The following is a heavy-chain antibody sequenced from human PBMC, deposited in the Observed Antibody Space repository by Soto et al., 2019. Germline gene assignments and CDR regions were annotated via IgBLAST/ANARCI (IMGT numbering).Heavy chain of an antibody. J-gene: IGHJ4*02. CDR1: GDAFRSYA. CDR3: AREGSGYNF. V-gene: IGHV1-69*13. D-gene: IGHD5-12*01. CDR2: IVPVFGRP. Sequence: AAVRFSCKASGDAFRSYAINWVRQAPGQGLEWMGGIVPVFGRPNYAQRFRGRLTITADESTSTGYMELSSLRSDDTAVYYCAREGSGYNFWGQGTQVTVSS.